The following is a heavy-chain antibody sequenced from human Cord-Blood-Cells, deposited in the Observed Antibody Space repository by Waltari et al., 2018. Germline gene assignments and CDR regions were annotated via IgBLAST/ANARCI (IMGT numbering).Heavy chain of an antibody. J-gene: IGHJ6*04. Sequence: EVQLLEAGGGLVQPGGSLRLSCAASGFTFSSYAMSWVRQAPGEGLEWVSAISGSGGSTYYADSVKGRCTISRDNSKNTLYLQMNSLRAEDTAVYYCAKAKTMVRGVSDVWGKGTTVTVSS. CDR1: GFTFSSYA. V-gene: IGHV3-23*01. CDR3: AKAKTMVRGVSDV. D-gene: IGHD3-10*01. CDR2: ISGSGGST.